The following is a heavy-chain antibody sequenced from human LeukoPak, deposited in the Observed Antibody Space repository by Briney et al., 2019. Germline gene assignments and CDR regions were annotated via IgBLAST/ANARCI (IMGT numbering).Heavy chain of an antibody. J-gene: IGHJ4*02. V-gene: IGHV3-23*01. CDR1: GFTFSNYA. Sequence: GGSLRLSCAASGFTFSNYAIHWVRQAPGKGLEWVSIVGGSGGKTYYADSVKGRFTISRDNSKNTVYLQMNSLRAEDTAVYYCAKRGDCSGTCTYDYWGQGTLVTVSS. CDR3: AKRGDCSGTCTYDY. CDR2: VGGSGGKT. D-gene: IGHD2-2*01.